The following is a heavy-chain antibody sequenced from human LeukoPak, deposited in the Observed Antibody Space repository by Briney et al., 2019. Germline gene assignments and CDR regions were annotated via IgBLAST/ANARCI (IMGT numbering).Heavy chain of an antibody. CDR2: IHYSGST. V-gene: IGHV4-59*01. D-gene: IGHD2/OR15-2a*01. J-gene: IGHJ4*02. Sequence: PSETLSLTCTVSGGSISGYYWSWIRQPPGKALEWIGYIHYSGSTNYNPSLESRDTISVDTSKNQFSLNLSSVTAADTAVYYCARARQYLLDCWGQGTLVTVSS. CDR1: GGSISGYY. CDR3: ARARQYLLDC.